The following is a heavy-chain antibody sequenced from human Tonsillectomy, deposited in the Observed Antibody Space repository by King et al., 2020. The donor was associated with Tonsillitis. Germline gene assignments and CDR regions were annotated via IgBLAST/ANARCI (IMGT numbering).Heavy chain of an antibody. V-gene: IGHV4-39*07. CDR3: ARDDSSGYDYYYYGMDV. D-gene: IGHD3-22*01. J-gene: IGHJ6*02. Sequence: QLQESGPGLVKPSETLSLICTDSGGSISSSSYHWGWIRQPPGKGLEWIGSIYHSGSTYYNPSLKSRVTIPVDTSKNQFSLKLSSVTAADTAVYYCARDDSSGYDYYYYGMDVWGQGTTVTVSS. CDR1: GGSISSSSYH. CDR2: IYHSGST.